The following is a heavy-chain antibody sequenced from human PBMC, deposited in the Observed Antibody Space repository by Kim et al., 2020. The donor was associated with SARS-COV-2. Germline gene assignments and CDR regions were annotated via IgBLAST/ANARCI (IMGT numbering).Heavy chain of an antibody. D-gene: IGHD5-18*01. Sequence: GQTLYNPSLKSRVTISVDKSKNQFSLKLTSGTAADTAVYYCARGSGFGYVGGQGSLVTVSS. V-gene: IGHV4-30-2*01. CDR2: GQT. J-gene: IGHJ4*02. CDR3: ARGSGFGYV.